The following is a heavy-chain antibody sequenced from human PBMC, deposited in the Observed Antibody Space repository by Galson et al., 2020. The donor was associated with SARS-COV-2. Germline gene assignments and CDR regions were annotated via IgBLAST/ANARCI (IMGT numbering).Heavy chain of an antibody. CDR2: INHSGST. V-gene: IGHV4-34*01. CDR1: GGSFSGYY. J-gene: IGHJ4*02. Sequence: SQTLSLTCAVYGGSFSGYYWSWIRQPPGKGLEWIGEINHSGSTNYNPSLKSRVTISVDTSKNQFSLKLSSVTAADMAVYYCARFSFGGSGPWGQGTLVTVSS. D-gene: IGHD3-10*01. CDR3: ARFSFGGSGP.